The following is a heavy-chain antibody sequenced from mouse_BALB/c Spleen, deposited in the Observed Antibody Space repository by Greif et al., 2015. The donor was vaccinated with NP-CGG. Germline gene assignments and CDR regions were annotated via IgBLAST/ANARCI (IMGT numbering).Heavy chain of an antibody. V-gene: IGHV1-7*01. D-gene: IGHD1-1*01. J-gene: IGHJ2*01. CDR3: ASYYGNSYFDY. CDR1: GFTFTSYW. CDR2: INPSTGYT. Sequence: QVQLQQSGAELAKPGASVKMSCKASGFTFTSYWMHWVKQRPGQGLEWIGYINPSTGYTEYNQKFKDKATLTADKSSSTAYMQLSSLTSEDSAVYYCASYYGNSYFDYWGQGTTLTVSS.